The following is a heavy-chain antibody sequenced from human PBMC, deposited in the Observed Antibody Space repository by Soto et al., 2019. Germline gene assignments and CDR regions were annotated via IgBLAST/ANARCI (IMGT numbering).Heavy chain of an antibody. Sequence: GSLRLSCAASGFTFSNYWMTWVRQAPGKGLEWVANIKQDGSEKYYVGSVKGRFTISRDNAKNSQYLQMNSLRAEDTALYYCAKDLYGDFDYWGQGTLVTVSS. CDR2: IKQDGSEK. CDR3: AKDLYGDFDY. CDR1: GFTFSNYW. D-gene: IGHD4-17*01. V-gene: IGHV3-7*03. J-gene: IGHJ4*02.